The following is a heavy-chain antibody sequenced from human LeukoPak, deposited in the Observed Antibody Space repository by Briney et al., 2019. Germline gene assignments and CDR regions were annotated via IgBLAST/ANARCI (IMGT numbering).Heavy chain of an antibody. Sequence: EASVMVSCKASGYTFTNYGISWVRQAPGQGLEWMGGIIPIFGTANYAQKFQGRVTITADESTSTAYMELSSLRSEDTAVYYCAPDLSPPPPPPSSGSYRRVDPWGQGTLVTVSS. J-gene: IGHJ5*02. CDR2: IIPIFGTA. CDR1: GYTFTNYG. D-gene: IGHD1-26*01. CDR3: APDLSPPPPPPSSGSYRRVDP. V-gene: IGHV1-69*13.